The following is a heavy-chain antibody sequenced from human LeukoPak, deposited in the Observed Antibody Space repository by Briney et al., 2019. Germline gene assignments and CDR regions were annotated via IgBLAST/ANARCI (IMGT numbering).Heavy chain of an antibody. V-gene: IGHV1-8*01. CDR3: ARDPPDIVVVPAARDAY. J-gene: IGHJ4*02. D-gene: IGHD2-2*01. CDR2: MNPNSGNT. CDR1: GYTFTSYD. Sequence: ASVKVSCKASGYTFTSYDINWVRQATGQGLEWMGWMNPNSGNTGYAQKFQGRVTMTRNTSISTAYMELSSLRSEDTAVYYCARDPPDIVVVPAARDAYWGQGTLVTVSS.